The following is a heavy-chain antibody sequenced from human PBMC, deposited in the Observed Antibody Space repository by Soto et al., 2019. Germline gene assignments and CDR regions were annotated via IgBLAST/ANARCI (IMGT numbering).Heavy chain of an antibody. J-gene: IGHJ4*02. CDR1: GGCFTGGSYY. CDR2: FYYSGTT. V-gene: IGHV4-61*01. D-gene: IGHD3-9*01. Sequence: PXATLSLPCTVSGGCFTGGSYYWSWIRQSPAKGLEWIGYFYYSGTTNCNPSLKSRVTISADTSKNQVSLTVNSVTAADTAVYYCARTSHDRTGYYYFDYWGRGTLVTVSS. CDR3: ARTSHDRTGYYYFDY.